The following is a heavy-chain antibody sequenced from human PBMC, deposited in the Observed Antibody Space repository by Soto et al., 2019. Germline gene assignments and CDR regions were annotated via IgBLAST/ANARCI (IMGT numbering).Heavy chain of an antibody. Sequence: GGSLRLSCAASGFTFSSYWMHWVRQAPGKGLVWVSRINSDGSSTSYADSVKGRFTISRDNAKNTLYLQMNSLRAEDTAVYYCVFEGSGYHRRYYFDYWGQGTLVTVSS. J-gene: IGHJ4*02. CDR2: INSDGSST. CDR1: GFTFSSYW. D-gene: IGHD3-3*01. CDR3: VFEGSGYHRRYYFDY. V-gene: IGHV3-74*01.